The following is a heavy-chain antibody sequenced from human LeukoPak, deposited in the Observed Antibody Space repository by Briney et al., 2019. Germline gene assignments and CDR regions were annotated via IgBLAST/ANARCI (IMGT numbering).Heavy chain of an antibody. CDR3: AVYYYDSSGYYGPFDY. D-gene: IGHD3-22*01. CDR1: GYSISSNYY. CDR2: IYYSGST. V-gene: IGHV4-38-2*02. J-gene: IGHJ4*02. Sequence: SETLSLTCIVSGYSISSNYYWGWIRQPPGKGPEWIGSIYYSGSTNYNPSLKSRVTISVDTSKNQFSLKLSSVTAADTAVYYCAVYYYDSSGYYGPFDYWGQGTLVTVSS.